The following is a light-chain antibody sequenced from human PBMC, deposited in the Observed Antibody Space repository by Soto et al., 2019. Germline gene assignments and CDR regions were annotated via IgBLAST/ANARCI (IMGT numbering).Light chain of an antibody. CDR3: QQYDSSPRT. V-gene: IGKV3-20*01. CDR2: GAS. J-gene: IGKJ1*01. CDR1: HSVSSSY. Sequence: EIVLTQSPGTLSLSPGERATLSCRASHSVSSSYLAWYQQKPGQAPSLLIYGASNRATGIPDRFSGSESGTGFTLTISRLEPEDFAVYYCQQYDSSPRTFGQGTKVEI.